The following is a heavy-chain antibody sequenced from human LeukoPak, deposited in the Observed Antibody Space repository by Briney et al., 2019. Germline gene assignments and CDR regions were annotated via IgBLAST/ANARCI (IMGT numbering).Heavy chain of an antibody. V-gene: IGHV3-13*01. CDR2: IGTAGDT. Sequence: GALRLSCAASGFTFSSYDMHWVRQATGKGLEWVSAIGTAGDTYYPGSVKGRFTISRENAKNSLYLQMNSLSAGDTAVYYCARADRDCSSTSCYTDAFDIWGQGTMVTVSS. CDR1: GFTFSSYD. CDR3: ARADRDCSSTSCYTDAFDI. J-gene: IGHJ3*02. D-gene: IGHD2-2*02.